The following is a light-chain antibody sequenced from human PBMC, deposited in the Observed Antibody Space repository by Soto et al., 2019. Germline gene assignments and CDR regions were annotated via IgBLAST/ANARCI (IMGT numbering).Light chain of an antibody. Sequence: EIVLTQSPGTLSLSPGERATLSCRASQSVASSYLAWFQQKPGQAPRLLMYGASNRATGIPDRFSGSGSGTDFTLTISRLEPEDFAVYYCQQYGISPPYTFGQGTQLEIK. CDR2: GAS. J-gene: IGKJ2*01. CDR1: QSVASSY. CDR3: QQYGISPPYT. V-gene: IGKV3-20*01.